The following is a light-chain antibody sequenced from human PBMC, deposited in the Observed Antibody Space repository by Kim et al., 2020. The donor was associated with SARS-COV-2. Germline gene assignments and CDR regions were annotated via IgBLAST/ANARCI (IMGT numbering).Light chain of an antibody. J-gene: IGLJ2*01. Sequence: GDRVTITGSGCSSKRESYYVSWYQQLPGTAPKLLIYRNKQRPSGVPDRFSGAKSGTSASLAISGLRSEDEADYYCATWDGSLSVVVFGGGTQLTVL. V-gene: IGLV1-47*01. CDR1: SSKRESYY. CDR3: ATWDGSLSVVV. CDR2: RNK.